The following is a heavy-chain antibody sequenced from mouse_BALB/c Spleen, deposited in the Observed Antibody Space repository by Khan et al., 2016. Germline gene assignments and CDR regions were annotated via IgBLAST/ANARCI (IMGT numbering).Heavy chain of an antibody. CDR1: GYTFTNYG. D-gene: IGHD2-3*01. CDR2: INTYTGEP. J-gene: IGHJ4*01. CDR3: ARRRIYDGYYDAMDY. Sequence: QFQLVQSGPELKKPGETVKISCKASGYTFTNYGMNWVKQAPGKGLKWMGWINTYTGEPTYADDFKGRFAFSLETSASTAYLQINNLENEDTATYFCARRRIYDGYYDAMDYWGQGTSVTVSS. V-gene: IGHV9-3-1*01.